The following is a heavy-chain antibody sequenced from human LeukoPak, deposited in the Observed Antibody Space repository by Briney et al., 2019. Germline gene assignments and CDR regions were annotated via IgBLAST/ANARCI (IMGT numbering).Heavy chain of an antibody. V-gene: IGHV4-4*07. CDR2: IYTSGST. CDR3: ARVAVDVTLYNYYGMDV. CDR1: GDSISSYY. Sequence: SETLSLTCTVSGDSISSYYWSWIRQPAGKGLEWIGHIYTSGSTNYNPSFKSRDTMSVDTSRNQFSLKLSSVTAADTAVYYCARVAVDVTLYNYYGMDVWGQGTTVTVSS. D-gene: IGHD5-12*01. J-gene: IGHJ6*02.